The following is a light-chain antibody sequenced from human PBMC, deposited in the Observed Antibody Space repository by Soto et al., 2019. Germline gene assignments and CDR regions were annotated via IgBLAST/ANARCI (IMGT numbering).Light chain of an antibody. J-gene: IGKJ1*01. CDR3: QQYYSYWT. Sequence: GDGVTITCRASQSIITWLAWYQQKSGKAPKLLIYDASSLQSGGPSRFSGSGSGTEFTLTIRGLQPDDCEIYYCQQYYSYWTFGQGTKVDIK. CDR1: QSIITW. CDR2: DAS. V-gene: IGKV1-5*01.